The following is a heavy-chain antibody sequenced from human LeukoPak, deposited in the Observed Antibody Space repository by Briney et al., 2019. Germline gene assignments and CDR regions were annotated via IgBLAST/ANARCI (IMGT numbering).Heavy chain of an antibody. Sequence: PSETLSLTCAVSGGSFIDSSWSWLRQPPGKGLEWIGQINYSGGTHYSPSLKSRVTISVDMSKNQFSLRLSSVTAADTAVYYCARGGMAAGVSDNWFDPWGQGTLVTVSS. CDR1: GGSFIDSS. CDR3: ARGGMAAGVSDNWFDP. J-gene: IGHJ5*02. CDR2: INYSGGT. D-gene: IGHD6-13*01. V-gene: IGHV4-34*01.